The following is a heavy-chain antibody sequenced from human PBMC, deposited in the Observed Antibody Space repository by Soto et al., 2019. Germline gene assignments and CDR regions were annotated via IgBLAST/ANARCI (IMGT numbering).Heavy chain of an antibody. CDR1: GYSFTSYW. J-gene: IGHJ3*02. V-gene: IGHV5-51*01. D-gene: IGHD6-6*01. CDR3: ARSLAARGGFDAFDI. CDR2: IYPGDSDT. Sequence: GESLKISCKGSGYSFTSYWIGWVRQMPGKGLEWIGIIYPGDSDTRYSPSFQGQVTISADKSISSAYLQWSSLKASDTAMYYCARSLAARGGFDAFDIWGQGTMVTVSS.